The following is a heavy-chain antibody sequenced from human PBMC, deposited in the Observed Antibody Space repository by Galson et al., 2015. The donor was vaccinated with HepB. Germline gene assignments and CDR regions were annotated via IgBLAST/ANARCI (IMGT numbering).Heavy chain of an antibody. CDR1: GDSISSFY. J-gene: IGHJ6*02. D-gene: IGHD2-2*01. CDR2: ISYRGST. CDR3: VRDGPADPNYHFGMDV. V-gene: IGHV4-59*01. Sequence: SETLSLTCSVSGDSISSFYWSWIRQPPGKRLEWIGYISYRGSTNYNPSLKSRVSISGDTSKNQFYLKLTSVTAADTAVYYCVRDGPADPNYHFGMDVWGQGTTVTVSS.